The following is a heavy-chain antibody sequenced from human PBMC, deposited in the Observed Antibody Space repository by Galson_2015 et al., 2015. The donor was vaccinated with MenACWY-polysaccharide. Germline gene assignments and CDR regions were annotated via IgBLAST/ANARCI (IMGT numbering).Heavy chain of an antibody. V-gene: IGHV4-61*01. CDR2: IYYSGST. Sequence: SESLYLTCPVSVGSISSSSYYWGWLRQPPGKGLEWIGYIYYSGSTNYNPSLKGRVTISVDTSKNQFSLKLISVTAADTAVYYCARDFRGTFDPWGQGTLVTVSS. D-gene: IGHD1-1*01. CDR3: ARDFRGTFDP. CDR1: VGSISSSSYY. J-gene: IGHJ5*02.